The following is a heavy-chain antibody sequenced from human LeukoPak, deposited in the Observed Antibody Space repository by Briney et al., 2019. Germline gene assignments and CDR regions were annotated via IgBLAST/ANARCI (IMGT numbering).Heavy chain of an antibody. CDR3: VRGGYRGVDYEY. D-gene: IGHD5-12*01. CDR1: GFTFSDYY. J-gene: IGHJ4*02. CDR2: ISGSGSTI. V-gene: IGHV3-11*04. Sequence: PGGSLRLSCAASGFTFSDYYVSWIRQAPGKGLEWVSYISGSGSTIYYADSVKGRFTISRDNAKNSLYLQMNSLRAEDTAVYYCVRGGYRGVDYEYWGQGTLVTVSS.